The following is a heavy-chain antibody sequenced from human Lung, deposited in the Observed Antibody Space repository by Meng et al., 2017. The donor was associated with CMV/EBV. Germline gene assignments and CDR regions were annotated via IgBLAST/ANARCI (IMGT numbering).Heavy chain of an antibody. CDR2: IRSKANSYAT. V-gene: IGHV3-73*01. Sequence: VRQASGKGREGVGRIRSKANSYATAYAASVKGRFTISRDDSKNTAYLQMNSLKAEDTAVYYCTREYRAYCSSTSCYAKMSAFWYFDLWGRGTLVTVSS. CDR3: TREYRAYCSSTSCYAKMSAFWYFDL. J-gene: IGHJ2*01. D-gene: IGHD2-2*01.